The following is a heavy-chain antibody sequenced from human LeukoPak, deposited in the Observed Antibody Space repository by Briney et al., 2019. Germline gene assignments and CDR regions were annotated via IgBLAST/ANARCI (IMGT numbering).Heavy chain of an antibody. CDR3: ARLTVTWYFDL. V-gene: IGHV4-59*08. J-gene: IGHJ2*01. CDR2: IYYSGNT. Sequence: PSETLSLTCTVSGGSTSNYFWSWIRQAPGKGLEWVAYIYYSGNTNYNPSLKSRVTVSIDTSKKQLSLKLSSVNAADTAIYYCARLTVTWYFDLWGPGTLLTVSS. D-gene: IGHD3-22*01. CDR1: GGSTSNYF.